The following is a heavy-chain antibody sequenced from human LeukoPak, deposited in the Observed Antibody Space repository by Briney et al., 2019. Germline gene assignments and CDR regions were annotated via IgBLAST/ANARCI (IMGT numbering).Heavy chain of an antibody. J-gene: IGHJ5*02. CDR2: INYSGST. D-gene: IGHD4-17*01. Sequence: SETLSLTCTVSSGSTSSYYWSWIRQPPGKGLEWLGYINYSGSTYNPSLKSRVTMSVDTSKNQFSLKLSSVTAADTAVYYCARVVYGDYAGDIYNWFDPWGQGTQVTVSS. CDR1: SGSTSSYY. V-gene: IGHV4-59*01. CDR3: ARVVYGDYAGDIYNWFDP.